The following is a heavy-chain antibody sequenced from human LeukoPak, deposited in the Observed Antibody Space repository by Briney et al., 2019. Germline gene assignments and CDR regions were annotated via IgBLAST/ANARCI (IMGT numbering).Heavy chain of an antibody. CDR3: ARVGYPAAASNAFDI. CDR1: GYTFTSYY. D-gene: IGHD2-2*01. J-gene: IGHJ3*02. V-gene: IGHV1-46*01. Sequence: GASVKVSCKASGYTFTSYYMHWVRQAPGQGLEWMGIINPSGGSTSYAQKFQGRVTMTRDMSTSTVYMELSSLRSEDTAVYYCARVGYPAAASNAFDIWGQGTMVTVSS. CDR2: INPSGGST.